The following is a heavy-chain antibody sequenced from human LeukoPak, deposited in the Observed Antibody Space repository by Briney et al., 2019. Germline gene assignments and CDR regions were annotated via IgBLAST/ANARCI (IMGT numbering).Heavy chain of an antibody. J-gene: IGHJ5*02. CDR1: GYTFTGYY. Sequence: ASVKVSCKASGYTFTGYYMHWVRQAPGQGLEWMGWINPNSGGTNYAQKFQGRVTMTRDTSISTAYMELSRLRSDDTAVYYCARDRIPPVVAVPAAIYWFDPWGQGTLVTVSS. D-gene: IGHD2-2*01. CDR3: ARDRIPPVVAVPAAIYWFDP. V-gene: IGHV1-2*02. CDR2: INPNSGGT.